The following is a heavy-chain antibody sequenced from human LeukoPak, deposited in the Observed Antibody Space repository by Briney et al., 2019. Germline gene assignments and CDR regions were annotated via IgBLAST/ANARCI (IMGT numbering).Heavy chain of an antibody. J-gene: IGHJ4*02. Sequence: SETLSLTCTVSGGSISSSYYYWGWIRQPPGKGLEWIGSIYYSGSTYYNPSLKSRVTISVDTSKNQFSLKLRSVTAADTAVYYCARGPSYYDYYYFDYWGQGTLVTVSS. D-gene: IGHD3-22*01. V-gene: IGHV4-39*01. CDR1: GGSISSSYYY. CDR3: ARGPSYYDYYYFDY. CDR2: IYYSGST.